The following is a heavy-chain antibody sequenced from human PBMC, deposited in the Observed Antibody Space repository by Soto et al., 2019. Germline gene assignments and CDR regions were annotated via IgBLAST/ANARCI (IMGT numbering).Heavy chain of an antibody. D-gene: IGHD3-10*01. Sequence: SETLSLTCTVSGDSISRYYWTWIRQPPGKGLEWIAFIYCGGSINYNPSLKSRVTISVDTSKNQFSLKLNSVTAADTALYYCARTYGRNFYYWGQGTLVTVSS. V-gene: IGHV4-59*12. CDR3: ARTYGRNFYY. CDR1: GDSISRYY. CDR2: IYCGGSI. J-gene: IGHJ4*02.